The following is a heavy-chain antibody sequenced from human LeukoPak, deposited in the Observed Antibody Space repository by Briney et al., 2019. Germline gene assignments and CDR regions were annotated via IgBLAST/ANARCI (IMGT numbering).Heavy chain of an antibody. CDR1: GFTFSSYA. CDR3: ASTTLRYFDWPDY. CDR2: ISGSGGST. Sequence: PGGSLRLSCAASGFTFSSYAMSWVRQAPGKGLEWVSAISGSGGSTYYADSVKGRFTISRDNSKNTLCLQMNSLRAEDTAVYYCASTTLRYFDWPDYWGQGTLVTVSS. J-gene: IGHJ4*02. D-gene: IGHD3-9*01. V-gene: IGHV3-23*01.